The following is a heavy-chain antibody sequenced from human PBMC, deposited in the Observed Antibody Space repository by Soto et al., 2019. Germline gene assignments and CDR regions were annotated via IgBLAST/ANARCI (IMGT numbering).Heavy chain of an antibody. CDR1: GGTFSSYA. CDR2: IIPIFGTA. D-gene: IGHD1-26*01. Sequence: QVQLVQSGAEVKKPGSSVKVSCKASGGTFSSYAISWVRQAPGQGLEWMGGIIPIFGTANYAQKFQGRVTIPAXXXTXSAYMELSSLRSEDTAVYYCATTPPVGGYYYYGMDVWGQGTTVTVSS. CDR3: ATTPPVGGYYYYGMDV. V-gene: IGHV1-69*12. J-gene: IGHJ6*02.